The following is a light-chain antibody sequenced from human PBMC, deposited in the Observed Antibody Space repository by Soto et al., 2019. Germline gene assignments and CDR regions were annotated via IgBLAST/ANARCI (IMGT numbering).Light chain of an antibody. V-gene: IGLV3-21*04. CDR3: QVWDTYSDHWV. CDR2: YDS. CDR1: NIGSKS. Sequence: SYELTQPPSVSVAPGKTARITCGGNNIGSKSVHWYQQRPGQAPVLVIYYDSDRPSGIPERFSGSNSGNTATLTISRVEAGDEADYFCQVWDTYSDHWVFGGGTKLTVL. J-gene: IGLJ3*02.